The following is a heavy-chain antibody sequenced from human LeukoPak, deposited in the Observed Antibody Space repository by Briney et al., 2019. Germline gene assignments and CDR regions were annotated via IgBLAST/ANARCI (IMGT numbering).Heavy chain of an antibody. CDR2: MNPKNGGT. D-gene: IGHD3-10*01. V-gene: IGHV1-2*02. CDR3: ARGGSGSYSGWFDP. J-gene: IGHJ5*02. CDR1: GFTFTAYY. Sequence: EASVKVSCKASGFTFTAYYIHWVRQVPGQGLEWMGWMNPKNGGTTYAQNSQGKVTMTRDTSNKTAFMEITSLTSDDTAVYYCARGGSGSYSGWFDPWGRGTLVTVSS.